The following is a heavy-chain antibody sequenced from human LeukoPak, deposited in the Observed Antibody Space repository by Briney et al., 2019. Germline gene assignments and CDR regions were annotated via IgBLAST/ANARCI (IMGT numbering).Heavy chain of an antibody. CDR2: ISSSRSTI. CDR3: ARHYDFWSGYQTRDY. D-gene: IGHD3-3*01. V-gene: IGHV3-48*01. J-gene: IGHJ4*02. Sequence: PGGSLRLSCAASGFTFSSYSMNWVRQAPGKGLEWVSYISSSRSTIYYADSVKGRFTISRDNAKNSLYLQMNSLRAEDTAVYYCARHYDFWSGYQTRDYWGQGTLVTVSS. CDR1: GFTFSSYS.